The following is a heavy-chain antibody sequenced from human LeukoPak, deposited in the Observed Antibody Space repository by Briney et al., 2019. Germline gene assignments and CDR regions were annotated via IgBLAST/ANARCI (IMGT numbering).Heavy chain of an antibody. Sequence: ASVTLSCKASGYTFTSYDINWVRQAPGQGLDWMGWMNATSGKTGQAQKFQGRITMTRDTSISTAYMELSSLRPEDTAVYYCAKYKSGDYFDAGKRYYFDQWGQGTPVTVSS. V-gene: IGHV1-8*01. CDR3: AKYKSGDYFDAGKRYYFDQ. J-gene: IGHJ4*02. CDR2: MNATSGKT. CDR1: GYTFTSYD. D-gene: IGHD3-9*01.